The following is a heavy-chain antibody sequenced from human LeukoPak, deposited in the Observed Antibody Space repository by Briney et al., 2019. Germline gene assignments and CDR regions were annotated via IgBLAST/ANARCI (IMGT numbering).Heavy chain of an antibody. CDR1: GGLIGNYY. J-gene: IGHJ4*02. CDR3: ARGDFWSGYYLDY. Sequence: SETLSLTCTVSGGLIGNYYWSWIRQTPGKGLQWIGYIHDSGYSNSNPSLKSRVTMSLDTSKNQFSLKLSSVTAADTAVYYCARGDFWSGYYLDYWGQGTLVTVSS. V-gene: IGHV4-59*12. CDR2: IHDSGYS. D-gene: IGHD3-3*01.